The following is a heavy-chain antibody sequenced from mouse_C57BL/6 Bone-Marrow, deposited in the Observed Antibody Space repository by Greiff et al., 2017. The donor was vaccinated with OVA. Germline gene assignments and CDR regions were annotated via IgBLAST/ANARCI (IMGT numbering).Heavy chain of an antibody. D-gene: IGHD1-1*01. V-gene: IGHV1-63*01. J-gene: IGHJ3*01. CDR1: GYTFTNYW. CDR3: ARWGTTLGPFAY. Sequence: VLLQESGAELVRPGTSVKLSCKASGYTFTNYWIGWAKQRPGHGLEWIGDIYPGGGYTNYNQKFKGKATLTADKSSSTAYMQFSSLTSEDSAIYYGARWGTTLGPFAYWGQGTLVTVSA. CDR2: IYPGGGYT.